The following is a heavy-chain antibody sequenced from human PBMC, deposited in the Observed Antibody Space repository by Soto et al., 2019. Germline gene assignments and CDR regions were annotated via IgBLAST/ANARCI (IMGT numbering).Heavy chain of an antibody. D-gene: IGHD6-19*01. Sequence: QVQLVQSGAEVKKTGSSVRVSCKASGGSFTTYAINWMRQAPGQGLEWMGRLIPLFGTPNYAQKFQGRLTITADESTSTAHMELSSLRSEDTAVYYCARVAEEELAGASFYDYWGQGTLVTVSS. CDR1: GGSFTTYA. V-gene: IGHV1-69*18. CDR3: ARVAEEELAGASFYDY. CDR2: LIPLFGTP. J-gene: IGHJ4*02.